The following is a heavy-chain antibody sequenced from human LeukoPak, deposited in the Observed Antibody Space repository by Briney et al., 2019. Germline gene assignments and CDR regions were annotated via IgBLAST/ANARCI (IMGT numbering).Heavy chain of an antibody. CDR3: ASLTRPRGYFYGMDV. CDR1: GGTFSSYA. J-gene: IGHJ6*02. V-gene: IGHV1-69*04. CDR2: IIPIFGIA. Sequence: SVKVSCKASGGTFSSYAISWVRQAPGQGLEWMGRIIPIFGIANYAQKFQGRVTITADKSTSTAYMEPSSLRSEDTAVYYCASLTRPRGYFYGMDVWGQGTTVTVSS.